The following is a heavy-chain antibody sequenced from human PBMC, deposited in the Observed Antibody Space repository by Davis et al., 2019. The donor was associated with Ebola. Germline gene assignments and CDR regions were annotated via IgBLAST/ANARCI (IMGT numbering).Heavy chain of an antibody. D-gene: IGHD3-16*02. J-gene: IGHJ4*02. CDR2: ISGSADST. V-gene: IGHV3-23*01. Sequence: GESLKISCAASGFTFSHFVMSWVRRAPGKGLEWVSGISGSADSTWYADSVKGRFTISRENSKNTLYLQMNSLRAEDTAVYYCVKRFGGIIVHFDYWAREPWSPSPQ. CDR3: VKRFGGIIVHFDY. CDR1: GFTFSHFV.